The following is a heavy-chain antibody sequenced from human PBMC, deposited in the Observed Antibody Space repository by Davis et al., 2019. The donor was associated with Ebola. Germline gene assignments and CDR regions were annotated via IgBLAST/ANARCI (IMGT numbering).Heavy chain of an antibody. D-gene: IGHD2-2*01. CDR1: GFTFSNYK. J-gene: IGHJ6*02. CDR2: IGPSSVNI. Sequence: PGGSLRLSCAASGFTFSNYKMNWVRQAPGKGLEWVSYIGPSSVNISYADSVKGRFTISRDDAKNSLFLQMNSLRAEDTALYYCAKEKSSPSPGRDYYGIDVWGQGTTVTVSS. CDR3: AKEKSSPSPGRDYYGIDV. V-gene: IGHV3-48*04.